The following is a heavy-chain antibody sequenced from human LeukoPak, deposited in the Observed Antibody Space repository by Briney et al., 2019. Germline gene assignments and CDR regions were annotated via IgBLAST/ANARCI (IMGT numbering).Heavy chain of an antibody. V-gene: IGHV4-34*01. D-gene: IGHD3-22*01. J-gene: IGHJ4*02. Sequence: SETLSLTCAVYGGSFSGYYWSWIRQPPGKGLEWIGEINHSGSTNYNPSLKSRVTISVDTSKNQFSLKLSSVTAADTAVYYCARARPLYYYDSSGYYYAYWGQGTLVTVSS. CDR2: INHSGST. CDR3: ARARPLYYYDSSGYYYAY. CDR1: GGSFSGYY.